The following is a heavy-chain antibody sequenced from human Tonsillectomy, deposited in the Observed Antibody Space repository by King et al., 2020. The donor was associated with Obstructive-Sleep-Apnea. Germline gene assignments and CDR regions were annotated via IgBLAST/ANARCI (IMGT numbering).Heavy chain of an antibody. D-gene: IGHD6-13*01. J-gene: IGHJ4*02. CDR1: GLTVSSNY. Sequence: VQLVQSGGDLVQPGGSLRLSCAASGLTVSSNYMSWVRQAPGKGLECVSVIYSGGSTYYADSVKGRFSISRDNSKNTLYLQMNSLRAEETAVYYCARDRSSSSDYWGQRTLVTVSS. CDR2: IYSGGST. V-gene: IGHV3-66*01. CDR3: ARDRSSSSDY.